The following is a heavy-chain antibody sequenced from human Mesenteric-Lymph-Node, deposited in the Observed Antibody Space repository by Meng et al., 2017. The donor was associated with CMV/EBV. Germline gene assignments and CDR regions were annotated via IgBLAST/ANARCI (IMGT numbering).Heavy chain of an antibody. CDR1: GFTFSSYA. V-gene: IGHV3-30*04. J-gene: IGHJ4*02. Sequence: GGSLRLSCAASGFTFSSYAMHWVRQAPGKGLEWVAVISYDGSNKYYADSVKGRFTISRDNSKNTLYLQMNSLRAEDTAVYYCARDAGCSSTGCLQHYFDYWGQGTLVTVSS. CDR3: ARDAGCSSTGCLQHYFDY. D-gene: IGHD2-2*01. CDR2: ISYDGSNK.